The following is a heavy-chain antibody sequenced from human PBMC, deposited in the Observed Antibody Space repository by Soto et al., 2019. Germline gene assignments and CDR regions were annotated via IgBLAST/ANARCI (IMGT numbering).Heavy chain of an antibody. D-gene: IGHD1-1*01. Sequence: PSETLSLTCTVSGGSISSYDWSWIRQPPGKGLEWIGSIYYRGNAYYNPSLKTRVTISLDTSKSQFSLKLNSVTAADSAVYFCARLEGLATISYYFDFWGPGALVTVSS. CDR1: GGSISSYD. CDR3: ARLEGLATISYYFDF. V-gene: IGHV4-59*05. CDR2: IYYRGNA. J-gene: IGHJ4*02.